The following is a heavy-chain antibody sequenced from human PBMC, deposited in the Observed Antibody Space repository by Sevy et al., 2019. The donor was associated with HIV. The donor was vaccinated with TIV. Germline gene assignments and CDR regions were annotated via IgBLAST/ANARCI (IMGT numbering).Heavy chain of an antibody. Sequence: ASVKVSCKASGYTFSDYYIHWVRQAPGQGLEWMTWINPNDGVTHYAQRFQGGVTLTRDTSVSTAYMELRGLRYDDTAIYYCARLTTRPTSDLYGMDVWGQGTPVTVS. D-gene: IGHD4-17*01. CDR2: INPNDGVT. CDR3: ARLTTRPTSDLYGMDV. CDR1: GYTFSDYY. J-gene: IGHJ6*02. V-gene: IGHV1-2*02.